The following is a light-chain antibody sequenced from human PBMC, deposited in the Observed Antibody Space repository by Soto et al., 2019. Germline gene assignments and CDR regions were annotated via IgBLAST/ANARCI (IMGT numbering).Light chain of an antibody. CDR2: GAS. CDR1: QSLSSY. V-gene: IGKV3-15*01. J-gene: IGKJ1*01. Sequence: DIFMTQSPATLSVSQWEGATLSWRASQSLSSYLAWYQRKPGQVPRLLIYGASTRATGIPARFSGSGSGTEFTLTISSLQSEDFAVYYCQQYSNWPPTFGQGTKVDI. CDR3: QQYSNWPPT.